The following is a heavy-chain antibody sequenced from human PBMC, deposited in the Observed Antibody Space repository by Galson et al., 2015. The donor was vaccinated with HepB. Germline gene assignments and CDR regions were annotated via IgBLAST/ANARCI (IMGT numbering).Heavy chain of an antibody. V-gene: IGHV1-69*01. J-gene: IGHJ5*02. CDR2: IIPIFGTA. CDR1: GGTFSSYA. Sequence: SCKASGGTFSSYAISWLRQAPGQGLEWMGGIIPIFGTANYAQKFQGRVTITADESTSTAYMELSSLRSEDTAVYYCARDLGSSEWFDPWGQGTLVTVSS. CDR3: ARDLGSSEWFDP. D-gene: IGHD6-6*01.